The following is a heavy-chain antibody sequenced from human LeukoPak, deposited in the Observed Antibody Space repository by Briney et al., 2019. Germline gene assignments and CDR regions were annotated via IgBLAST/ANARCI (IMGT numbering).Heavy chain of an antibody. D-gene: IGHD3-22*01. CDR3: ARAGDNSGYSDY. CDR1: GGSFSGYY. J-gene: IGHJ4*02. CDR2: INHRGST. Sequence: SETLSLTCAVYGGSFSGYYWSWIRQPPGKGLEWIGEINHRGSTNYTPSLKSRVTISVDTSRNQFSLKLSSVIAADTAVYYCARAGDNSGYSDYWGQGTLVTVSS. V-gene: IGHV4-34*01.